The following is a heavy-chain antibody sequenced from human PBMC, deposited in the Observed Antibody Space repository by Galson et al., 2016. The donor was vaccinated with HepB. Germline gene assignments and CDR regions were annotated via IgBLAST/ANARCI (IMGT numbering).Heavy chain of an antibody. CDR1: NYTLTNYG. D-gene: IGHD1-26*01. Sequence: SVKVSCKASNYTLTNYGFSWVRQAPGQGLEWMGWVSSYKGNTKYAQKFQGRLTMTADTSTTTAYMDLRSLRSDDTAIYYCVLLRGSFWNFDLWGRGSLVTVSS. J-gene: IGHJ2*01. CDR2: VSSYKGNT. CDR3: VLLRGSFWNFDL. V-gene: IGHV1-18*04.